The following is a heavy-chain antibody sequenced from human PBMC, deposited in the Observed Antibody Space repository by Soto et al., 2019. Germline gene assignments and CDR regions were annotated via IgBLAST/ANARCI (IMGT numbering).Heavy chain of an antibody. D-gene: IGHD5-18*01. J-gene: IGHJ4*02. Sequence: LRLSCAASGFTFSSYGMHWVRQAPGKGLEWVAVISYDGSNKYYADSVKGRFTISRDNSKNTLYLQMNSLRAEDTAVYYCARRRGYSYGSLDYWGQGTQVTVSS. CDR2: ISYDGSNK. CDR3: ARRRGYSYGSLDY. CDR1: GFTFSSYG. V-gene: IGHV3-30*03.